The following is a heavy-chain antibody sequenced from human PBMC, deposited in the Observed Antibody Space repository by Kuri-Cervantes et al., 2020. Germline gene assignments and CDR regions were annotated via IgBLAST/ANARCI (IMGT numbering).Heavy chain of an antibody. CDR2: NNPNSGGT. CDR3: ARVRQPDNWFDP. D-gene: IGHD3-10*01. Sequence: ASVKVSCKVSGYTLTELSMHWVRQAPGQGLEWMGWNNPNSGGTNYAQKFQGWVTMTRDTSISTAYMELNSLTSEDTAVYYCARVRQPDNWFDPWGQGTLVTVSS. V-gene: IGHV1-2*04. CDR1: GYTLTELS. J-gene: IGHJ5*02.